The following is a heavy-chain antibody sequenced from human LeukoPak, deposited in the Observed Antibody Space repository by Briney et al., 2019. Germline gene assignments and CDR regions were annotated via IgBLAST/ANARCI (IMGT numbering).Heavy chain of an antibody. J-gene: IGHJ4*02. CDR3: AKDRTLAAAGTDVDY. D-gene: IGHD6-13*01. V-gene: IGHV3-33*06. CDR1: GFTFSSYG. Sequence: GVSLRLSYAASGFTFSSYGTHWVRQAPGKGLEWVAVIWYDGSNKYYADSVKGRFTISRDNSKNTLYLQMNSLRAEDTAVYYCAKDRTLAAAGTDVDYWGQGTLVTVSS. CDR2: IWYDGSNK.